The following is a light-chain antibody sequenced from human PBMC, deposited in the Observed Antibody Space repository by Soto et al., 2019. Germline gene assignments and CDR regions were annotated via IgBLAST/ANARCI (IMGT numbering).Light chain of an antibody. CDR2: SND. CDR3: AAWDDRLNAVT. J-gene: IGLJ2*01. V-gene: IGLV1-44*01. Sequence: QSVLTQPPSASGTPGQRVTISCSGSTSNIGCNTVNWYHQHPGTAPKLLIYSNDQRPSGVPDRFSGSKSGTSASLAISWLQSEDEAAYYCAAWDDRLNAVTFGGGTKLTVL. CDR1: TSNIGCNT.